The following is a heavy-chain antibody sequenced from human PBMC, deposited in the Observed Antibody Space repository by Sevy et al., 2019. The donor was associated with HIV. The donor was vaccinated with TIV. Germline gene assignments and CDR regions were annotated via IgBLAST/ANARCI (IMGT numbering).Heavy chain of an antibody. V-gene: IGHV3-23*01. Sequence: GGSLRLSCAASAFTFDVYGMTWVRQPPGKGLEWVSYILAGGGVPRYAESVKGRFTISRDNYKNTFYLQMNSLRAEDTAVYYCAKLGAGVGDNRHLDSWGQGTLVTVSS. J-gene: IGHJ4*02. CDR1: AFTFDVYG. D-gene: IGHD2-21*02. CDR2: ILAGGGVP. CDR3: AKLGAGVGDNRHLDS.